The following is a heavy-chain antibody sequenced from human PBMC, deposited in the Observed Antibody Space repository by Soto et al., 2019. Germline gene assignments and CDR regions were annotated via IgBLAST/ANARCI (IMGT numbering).Heavy chain of an antibody. CDR3: ARVQRLYGFDHYYYGMDV. D-gene: IGHD2-8*01. V-gene: IGHV3-23*01. J-gene: IGHJ6*02. CDR1: GFTFSTYA. CDR2: IRGSGRTT. Sequence: EVQVLESGGGLVQPGGSLRLSCAASGFTFSTYAMSWVRQAPGKGLEWVSTIRGSGRTTYYADSVSGRFTISRDNSQNTLYLQMDSLRAEDTALYYCARVQRLYGFDHYYYGMDVWGQGTTVTVSS.